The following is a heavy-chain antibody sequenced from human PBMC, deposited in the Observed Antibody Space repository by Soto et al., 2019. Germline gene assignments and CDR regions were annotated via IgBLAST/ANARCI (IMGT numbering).Heavy chain of an antibody. D-gene: IGHD7-27*01. J-gene: IGHJ6*03. V-gene: IGHV1-46*03. CDR1: GYTFTSYY. Sequence: GASVKVSCKASGYTFTSYYMHWVRQAPGQGLEWMGIINPSGGSTSYAQKFQGRVTMTRDTSTSTVYMELSSLRSEDTAVYYCARGGNWATYYYYMDVWGKGTTVTVSS. CDR2: INPSGGST. CDR3: ARGGNWATYYYYMDV.